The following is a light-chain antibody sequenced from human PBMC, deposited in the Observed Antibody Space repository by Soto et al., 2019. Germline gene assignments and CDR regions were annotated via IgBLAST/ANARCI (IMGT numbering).Light chain of an antibody. CDR1: QRLSSS. CDR3: QQYNILST. Sequence: DIQMTQSPYTLSASVGDRVTITCRASQRLSSSLAWYQQKPGKAPNLLIYDASNLESGVPSRFSGSGSGTEFTLSISSLQPDDFATYYCQQYNILSTFGQGTKVDIK. V-gene: IGKV1-5*01. CDR2: DAS. J-gene: IGKJ1*01.